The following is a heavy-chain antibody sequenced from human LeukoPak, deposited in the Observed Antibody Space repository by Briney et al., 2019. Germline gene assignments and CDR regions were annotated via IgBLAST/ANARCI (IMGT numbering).Heavy chain of an antibody. J-gene: IGHJ6*02. D-gene: IGHD4-11*01. CDR2: ISGSGGST. CDR1: GFTFSSYA. V-gene: IGHV3-23*01. CDR3: ATPTVPDLYYYGMDV. Sequence: PGGSLRLSCAASGFTFSSYAMSWVRQAPGKGLEWVSAISGSGGSTYYADSVKGRFTISRDNSKNTLYLQMNSLRAEDTAVYYRATPTVPDLYYYGMDVWGQGTTVTVSS.